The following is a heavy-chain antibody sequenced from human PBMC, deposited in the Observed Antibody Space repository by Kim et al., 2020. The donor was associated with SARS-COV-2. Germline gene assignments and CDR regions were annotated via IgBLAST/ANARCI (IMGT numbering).Heavy chain of an antibody. Sequence: SETLSLTCAVYGGSFSGYYWSWIRQPPGKGLEWIGEINHSGSTNYNPSLKSRVTISVDTSKNQFSLKLSSVTAADTAVYYCARGYVPSVWGSYRHYYFDYWGQGTLVTVSS. CDR2: INHSGST. D-gene: IGHD3-16*02. CDR1: GGSFSGYY. J-gene: IGHJ4*02. CDR3: ARGYVPSVWGSYRHYYFDY. V-gene: IGHV4-34*01.